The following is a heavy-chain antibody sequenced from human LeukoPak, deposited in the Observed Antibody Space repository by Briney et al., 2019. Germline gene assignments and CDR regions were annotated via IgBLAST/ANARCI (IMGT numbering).Heavy chain of an antibody. CDR3: ARVLPVPYLLDS. CDR2: FFQSEKS. J-gene: IGHJ4*02. Sequence: SETLSLTCGISGHSTTRGYYWAWFRQSPGKGLEWIATFFQSEKSFYNASLKSRVTMSLDTSKSQFSLNLTSVTAADAAVYYCARVLPVPYLLDSWGQGTHVTVSS. D-gene: IGHD2/OR15-2a*01. V-gene: IGHV4-38-2*01. CDR1: GHSTTRGYY.